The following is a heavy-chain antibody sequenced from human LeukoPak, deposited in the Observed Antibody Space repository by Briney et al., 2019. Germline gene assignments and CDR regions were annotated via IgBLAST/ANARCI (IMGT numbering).Heavy chain of an antibody. Sequence: PSETLSLTCSVSGDSISSSSYYWGRIPQPPGKGVEWIGSIYYSGTTYYNPSLKSRVTIPVHTSTNHFSLNLNSVTAADTAVYYCGRDDGVRRAHDAFDIWGQGTMVTVPS. CDR1: GDSISSSSYY. V-gene: IGHV4-39*02. CDR2: IYYSGTT. J-gene: IGHJ3*02. D-gene: IGHD3-10*01. CDR3: GRDDGVRRAHDAFDI.